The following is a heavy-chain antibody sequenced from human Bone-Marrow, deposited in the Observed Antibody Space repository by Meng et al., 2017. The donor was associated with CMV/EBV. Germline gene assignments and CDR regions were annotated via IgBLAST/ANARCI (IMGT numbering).Heavy chain of an antibody. CDR2: IYYSGST. V-gene: IGHV4-39*06. J-gene: IGHJ4*02. Sequence: SETLSLTCTVSGGSISSSSYYWGWIRQPPGKGLEWIGSIYYSGSTYYNPSLKSRVTISVDTSKNQSPLKLRPVTAADTAVYFCARAFPEGGFGELNLFDYWGQGTLVTVSS. CDR1: GGSISSSSYY. CDR3: ARAFPEGGFGELNLFDY. D-gene: IGHD3-10*01.